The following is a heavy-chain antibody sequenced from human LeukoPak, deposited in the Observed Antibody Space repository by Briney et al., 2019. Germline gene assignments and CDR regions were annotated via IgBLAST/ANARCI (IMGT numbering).Heavy chain of an antibody. Sequence: KPSETLSLTWAVDGGSFSGYYWSWIRQPPGKGRGWIGEINHSGSTNNNPSLKSRVTLPVGPSKNLSSLKLSSVTAADPAVYYCAGGSSGWQRRAFHLWGQGTMVTVSS. CDR3: AGGSSGWQRRAFHL. CDR2: INHSGST. J-gene: IGHJ3*01. V-gene: IGHV4-34*01. CDR1: GGSFSGYY. D-gene: IGHD6-19*01.